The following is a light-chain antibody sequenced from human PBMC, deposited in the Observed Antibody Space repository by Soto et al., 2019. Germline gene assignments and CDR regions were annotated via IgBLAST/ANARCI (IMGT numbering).Light chain of an antibody. CDR1: QIVSSY. CDR2: AAS. J-gene: IGKJ1*01. Sequence: TVSTQPPATLSLSPGERATLSCRASQIVSSYLAWYQQKPGQAPRLLIYAASTRATGIPDRVIGSGSGTDFTLTISILVPEDVAVYCYQQYGSSPKTFGQGTKVDI. V-gene: IGKV3-20*01. CDR3: QQYGSSPKT.